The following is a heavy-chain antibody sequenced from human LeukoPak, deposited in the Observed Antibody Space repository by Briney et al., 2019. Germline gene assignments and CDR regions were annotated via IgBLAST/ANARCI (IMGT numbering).Heavy chain of an antibody. J-gene: IGHJ6*04. V-gene: IGHV3-7*01. CDR2: IQQDGSEK. CDR3: AELGITMIGGV. Sequence: GGSLRLSCAASGFTFSDYWMTWVRQAPGKGLEWVANIQQDGSEKYYMDSVEGRFTISRDNAKNSLYLQMNSLRAEDTAVYYCAELGITMIGGVWGKGTTVTISS. CDR1: GFTFSDYW. D-gene: IGHD3-10*02.